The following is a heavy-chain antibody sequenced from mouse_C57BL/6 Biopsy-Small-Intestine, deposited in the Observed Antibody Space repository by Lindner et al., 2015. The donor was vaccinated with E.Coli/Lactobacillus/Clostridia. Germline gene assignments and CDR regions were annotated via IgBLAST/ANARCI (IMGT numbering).Heavy chain of an antibody. Sequence: QLQESGGDLVKPGGSLKLSCAASGFTFSSYGMSWVRQTPDKRLEWVATISSGGSYTYYPDSVKGRFTISRDKAKNTLYLQMSSLKSEDTAMYFCARHLYYAMDYWGQGTSVTVSS. CDR2: ISSGGSYT. CDR1: GFTFSSYG. J-gene: IGHJ4*01. V-gene: IGHV5-6*01. CDR3: ARHLYYAMDY.